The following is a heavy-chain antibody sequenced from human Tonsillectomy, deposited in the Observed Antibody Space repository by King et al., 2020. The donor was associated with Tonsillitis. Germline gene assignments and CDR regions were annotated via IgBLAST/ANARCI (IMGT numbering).Heavy chain of an antibody. CDR1: GFTVSSDY. J-gene: IGHJ6*03. D-gene: IGHD1-7*01. CDR3: ARTKRELLSPNYYYYMD. CDR2: IYSGAVT. V-gene: IGHV3-53*01. Sequence: VQLVESGGGLIQPGGSLRLSCAASGFTVSSDYMTWVRQAPGKGLEWVSVIYSGAVTSYADSVKGRFTISRDNSKNTLYLQMNSLRAEDTAVYYCARTKRELLSPNYYYYMD.